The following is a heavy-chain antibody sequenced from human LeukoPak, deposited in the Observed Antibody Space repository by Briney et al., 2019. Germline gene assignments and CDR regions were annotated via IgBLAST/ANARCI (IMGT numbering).Heavy chain of an antibody. CDR3: ARAAYCTNGVCYGNDY. CDR1: GYSISGGYY. CDR2: IYHSGST. V-gene: IGHV4-38-2*02. D-gene: IGHD2-8*01. J-gene: IGHJ4*02. Sequence: SETLSLTCTVSGYSISGGYYWGWIRQPPGKGLEWIGSIYHSGSTYYNPSLKSRVTISVDTSKNQFSLKLSSVTAADTAVYYCARAAYCTNGVCYGNDYWGQGTLVTVSP.